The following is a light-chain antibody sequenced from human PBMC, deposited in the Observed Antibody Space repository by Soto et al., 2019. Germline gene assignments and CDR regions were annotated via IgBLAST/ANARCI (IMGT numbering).Light chain of an antibody. Sequence: DIQMTQSPSTLSASVGDRVIITCRASQTVERWMAWYQQKPGKAPKLLISDVSTLERGVPSRFSGSGSATEFTLTISRLQPDDFATYYCQQYKDYVYTFGQGTKVESK. CDR2: DVS. J-gene: IGKJ2*01. V-gene: IGKV1-5*01. CDR1: QTVERW. CDR3: QQYKDYVYT.